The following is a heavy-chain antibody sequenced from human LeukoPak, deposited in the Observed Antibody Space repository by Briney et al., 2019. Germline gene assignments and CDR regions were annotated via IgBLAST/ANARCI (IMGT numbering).Heavy chain of an antibody. CDR2: IFSGSST. D-gene: IGHD6-13*01. CDR3: ARGLSSSWYGGPLYYYYGMDV. J-gene: IGHJ6*02. V-gene: IGHV3-53*01. Sequence: GGSLRLSCAASGFTVSSNYMSWVRQAPGKGLEWVSVIFSGSSTYYADSVKGRFTISRDNSKNTLYLQMNSLRAEDTAVYYCARGLSSSWYGGPLYYYYGMDVWGQGTTVTVSS. CDR1: GFTVSSNY.